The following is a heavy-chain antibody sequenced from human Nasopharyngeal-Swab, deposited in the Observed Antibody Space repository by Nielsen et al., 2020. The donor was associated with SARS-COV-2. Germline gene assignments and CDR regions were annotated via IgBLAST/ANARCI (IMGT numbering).Heavy chain of an antibody. CDR2: IYWHDER. J-gene: IGHJ4*02. CDR3: AHRLSGFWSGYFGY. V-gene: IGHV2-5*01. D-gene: IGHD3-3*01. CDR1: GFSLSTSGVG. Sequence: SGPTLVKPTEPLRLTCTFSGFSLSTSGVGVGWIRQPPGKALEWLALIYWHDERRYRPSLKSRLTISKDTSKNQVVLTMTNMDPVDTATYYCAHRLSGFWSGYFGYWGQGTLVTVSS.